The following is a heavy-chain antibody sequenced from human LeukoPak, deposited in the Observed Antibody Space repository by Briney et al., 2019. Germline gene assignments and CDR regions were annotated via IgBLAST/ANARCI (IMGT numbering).Heavy chain of an antibody. CDR2: ISSSSGYI. D-gene: IGHD6-13*01. J-gene: IGHJ4*02. CDR1: GFTFSSYE. V-gene: IGHV3-21*05. Sequence: PGGSLRLSCAASGFTFSSYEMNWVRQAPGKGLEWVSYISSSSGYIYYADSVKGRFTISRDNAKNSLYLQMNSLRAEDTAVYYCARDLSVAAAADYWGQGTLVTVSS. CDR3: ARDLSVAAAADY.